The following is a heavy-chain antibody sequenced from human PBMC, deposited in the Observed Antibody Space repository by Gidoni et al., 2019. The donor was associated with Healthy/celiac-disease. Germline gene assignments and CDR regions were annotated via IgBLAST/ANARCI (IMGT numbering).Heavy chain of an antibody. Sequence: EVQLVESGGGLVKPGGSLRLSCAASGFTFSSYSMNWVRQAPGKGLELVPSICSCCRYIFYADSMEGRFTHSKDKAKDPLDLQSNRLGGREKAFVYCAESPPGGGYFYWLYKVHFYHWGQGTLVPVS. CDR1: GFTFSSYS. V-gene: IGHV3-21*06. CDR2: ICSCCRYI. CDR3: AESPPGGGYFYWLYKVHFYH. J-gene: IGHJ4*02. D-gene: IGHD3-9*01.